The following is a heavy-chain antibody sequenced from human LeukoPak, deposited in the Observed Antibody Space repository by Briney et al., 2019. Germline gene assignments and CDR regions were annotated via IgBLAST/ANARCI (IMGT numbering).Heavy chain of an antibody. J-gene: IGHJ5*02. V-gene: IGHV4-30-2*01. D-gene: IGHD2-2*01. Sequence: PSETLSLTCAVSGGSISGGGYSWSWIRQPPGKGLEWIGYIYHSGSTYYNPSLKSRVTISVDRSKNQFSLKLSSVTAADTAVYYCARYCSSTSCHGYWFDPWGQGTLVTVSS. CDR2: IYHSGST. CDR3: ARYCSSTSCHGYWFDP. CDR1: GGSISGGGYS.